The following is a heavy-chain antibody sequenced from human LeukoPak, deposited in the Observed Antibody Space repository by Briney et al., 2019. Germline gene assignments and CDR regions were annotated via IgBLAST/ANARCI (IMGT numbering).Heavy chain of an antibody. D-gene: IGHD6-13*01. Sequence: GGSLRLSCAASGFTFSDYGMNWVRQAPGKGLEWVSYISSSSSTIFYADSVKGRFTISRDNAKNSLYLQMNSLRAEDTAVYYCVRVPDISAAGNWFDPWGQGTLVTVSS. CDR2: ISSSSSTI. J-gene: IGHJ5*02. V-gene: IGHV3-48*04. CDR3: VRVPDISAAGNWFDP. CDR1: GFTFSDYG.